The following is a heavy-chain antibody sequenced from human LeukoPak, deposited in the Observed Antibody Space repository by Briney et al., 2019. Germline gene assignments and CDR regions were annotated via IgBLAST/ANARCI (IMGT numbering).Heavy chain of an antibody. V-gene: IGHV4-4*07. Sequence: SETLSLTCTVSGGSISSYYWSWIRQPAGKGLEWIGRIYTSGSTNYNPSLKSRVTMSVDTSKNQFSLKLSSVTAADTAVYYCARMYHSSGYYYPFDYWGQGTLVTVSS. D-gene: IGHD3-22*01. CDR3: ARMYHSSGYYYPFDY. CDR2: IYTSGST. J-gene: IGHJ4*02. CDR1: GGSISSYY.